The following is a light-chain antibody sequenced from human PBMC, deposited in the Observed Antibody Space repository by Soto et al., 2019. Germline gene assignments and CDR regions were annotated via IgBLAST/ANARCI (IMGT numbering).Light chain of an antibody. Sequence: DIKMTQSPSTLSASVGDRVTITCRASQTITTWLAWYQQKPGKAPKLLIYDASTLESGVPSRFSGSGFGTEFSLTISSLQPDDFASYYCQQYNTLSGTFGQGTKVYIK. V-gene: IGKV1-5*01. J-gene: IGKJ1*01. CDR2: DAS. CDR1: QTITTW. CDR3: QQYNTLSGT.